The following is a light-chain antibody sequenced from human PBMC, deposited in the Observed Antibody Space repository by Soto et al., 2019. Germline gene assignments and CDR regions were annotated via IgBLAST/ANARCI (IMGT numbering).Light chain of an antibody. J-gene: IGKJ4*01. CDR2: EAS. CDR1: QDVGNI. CDR3: QQRNSWPLS. Sequence: VLTQSPDTLSLSPGERATLSCRASQDVGNILVWYHQKPGLSPSLVIYEASKRATDIPDRFSGSGSGTAFTLTINRLEPEDVGFYYCQQRNSWPLSFGGGTKVELK. V-gene: IGKV3-11*01.